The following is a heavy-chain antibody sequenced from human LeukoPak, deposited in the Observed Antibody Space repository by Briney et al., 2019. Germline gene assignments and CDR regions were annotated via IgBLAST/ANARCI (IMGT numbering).Heavy chain of an antibody. CDR3: ARGSSPDDYFDY. D-gene: IGHD6-6*01. V-gene: IGHV4-39*07. J-gene: IGHJ4*02. CDR2: IYYSGST. CDR1: GGSISSSSYY. Sequence: SETLSLTCTVSGGSISSSSYYWGWIRQPPGTGLEWIGSIYYSGSTYYNPSLKSRVTISVDTSKNQFSLKLSSVTAADTAVYYCARGSSPDDYFDYWGQGTLVTVSS.